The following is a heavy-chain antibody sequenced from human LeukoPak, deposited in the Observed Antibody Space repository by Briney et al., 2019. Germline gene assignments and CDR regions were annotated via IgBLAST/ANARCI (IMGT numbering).Heavy chain of an antibody. D-gene: IGHD6-19*01. CDR3: ALTDRYSSGWYRQVDY. V-gene: IGHV4-59*12. CDR1: GVSISNYY. J-gene: IGHJ4*02. CDR2: IYYSGST. Sequence: SETLSLTCTVSGVSISNYYWSWLRQPPGKGLEWIGYIYYSGSTNYNPSLKSRVTISVDTSKNQFSLKLSSVTAADTAVYYCALTDRYSSGWYRQVDYWGQGTLVTVSS.